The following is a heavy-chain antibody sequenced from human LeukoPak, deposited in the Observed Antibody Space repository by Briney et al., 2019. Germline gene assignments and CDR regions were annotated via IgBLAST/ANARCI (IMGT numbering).Heavy chain of an antibody. CDR1: GYTFTSYD. Sequence: ASVKVSFTASGYTFTSYDINWVRQATGQGLEWMGWMNPNSGNTGYAQKFQGRVTMTRNTSISTAYMELSSLRSEDTAVYYCARGGRSYYYMDVWGKGTTVTVSS. CDR2: MNPNSGNT. CDR3: ARGGRSYYYMDV. J-gene: IGHJ6*03. V-gene: IGHV1-8*01.